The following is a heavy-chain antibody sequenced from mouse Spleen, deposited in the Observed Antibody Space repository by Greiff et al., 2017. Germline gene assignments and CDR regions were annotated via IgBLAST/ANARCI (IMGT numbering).Heavy chain of an antibody. CDR3: ARLVYDGYPLDY. J-gene: IGHJ2*01. CDR1: GFTFSSYG. CDR2: ISSGGSYT. D-gene: IGHD2-3*01. V-gene: IGHV5-6*01. Sequence: EVMLVESGGDLVKPGGSLKLSCAASGFTFSSYGMSWVRQTPDKRLEWVATISSGGSYTYYPDSVKGRFTISRDNAKNTLYLQMSSLKSEDTAMYYCARLVYDGYPLDYWGQGTTLTVSS.